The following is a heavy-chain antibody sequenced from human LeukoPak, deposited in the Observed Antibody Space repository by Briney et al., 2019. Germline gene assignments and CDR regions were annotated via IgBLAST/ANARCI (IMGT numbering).Heavy chain of an antibody. D-gene: IGHD3-3*01. Sequence: SETLSLTCAVYGGSFSGYYWSWIRQPPGKGLEWIGEINHSGRTNYNPPLKSRVTISVDTSKNQFSLKLSSVTAADTAVYYCASTRNFQYDFWSGYSYWGQGTLVTVSS. CDR1: GGSFSGYY. J-gene: IGHJ4*02. CDR2: INHSGRT. V-gene: IGHV4-34*01. CDR3: ASTRNFQYDFWSGYSY.